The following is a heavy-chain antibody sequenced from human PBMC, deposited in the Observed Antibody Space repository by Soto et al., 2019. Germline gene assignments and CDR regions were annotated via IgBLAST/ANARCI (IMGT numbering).Heavy chain of an antibody. Sequence: ASVKVSCKASGYTFTVYYMHWVRQAPGQGLEWMGWINPNSGGTNYAQKFQGWVTMTRDTSISTAYMELSRLRSDDTAVYYCARAYCGGDCYSFDAFDIWGQGTMVTVSS. D-gene: IGHD2-21*02. CDR2: INPNSGGT. J-gene: IGHJ3*02. V-gene: IGHV1-2*04. CDR1: GYTFTVYY. CDR3: ARAYCGGDCYSFDAFDI.